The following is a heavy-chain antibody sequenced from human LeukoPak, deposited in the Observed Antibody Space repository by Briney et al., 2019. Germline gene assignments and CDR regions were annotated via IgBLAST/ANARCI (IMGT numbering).Heavy chain of an antibody. Sequence: GGSLRLSCEASGFTFSSCGMHWVRQAPGKGLEWVEVIWYDGSDKYYADSVKGRFSISRDNSKNTLYLQMNSLRAEDTAVYYCARELPPVVNFYFDSWGQGTLVTVSS. V-gene: IGHV3-33*08. J-gene: IGHJ4*02. D-gene: IGHD3-22*01. CDR1: GFTFSSCG. CDR2: IWYDGSDK. CDR3: ARELPPVVNFYFDS.